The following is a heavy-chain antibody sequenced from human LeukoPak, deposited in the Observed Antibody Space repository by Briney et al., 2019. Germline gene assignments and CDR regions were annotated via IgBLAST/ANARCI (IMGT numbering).Heavy chain of an antibody. CDR1: GGPFVGYY. CDR3: ARRAGAPDFDV. Sequence: PSDTLSLTCTVSGGPFVGYYSTWIRQPPGKGLEWIGEITHSGGGNYNPSLKSRVTISVDSSQNRFSLKVLSVTAADTAVYYCARRAGAPDFDVWGLGTLVSVSS. CDR2: ITHSGGG. J-gene: IGHJ4*02. V-gene: IGHV4-34*01. D-gene: IGHD3-10*01.